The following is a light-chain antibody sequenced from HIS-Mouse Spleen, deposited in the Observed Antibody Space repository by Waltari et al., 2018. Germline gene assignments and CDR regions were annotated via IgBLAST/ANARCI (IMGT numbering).Light chain of an antibody. CDR2: GAS. J-gene: IGKJ4*01. CDR3: QQYGSSSALT. Sequence: EIVLTQSPGTLSLSPGERATLSCRASQSVSSSYLAWYQQKPGQAPRPLIYGASSRSTGIPDRFSGSGSGTDFTLTISRLEPEDFAVYYCQQYGSSSALTFGGGTKVEIK. V-gene: IGKV3-20*01. CDR1: QSVSSSY.